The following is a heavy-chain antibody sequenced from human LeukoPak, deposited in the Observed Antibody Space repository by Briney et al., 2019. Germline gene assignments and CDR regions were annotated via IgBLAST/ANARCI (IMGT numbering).Heavy chain of an antibody. CDR3: ARDPTIAVAGLDAFDI. CDR1: EFTVSSNY. J-gene: IGHJ3*02. Sequence: PGGSLRLSCAASEFTVSSNYMSWVRQAPGKGLEWVSVIYSGGSTYYADSVKGRFTISRDNSKNTLYLQMNSLRAEDTAVYYCARDPTIAVAGLDAFDIWGQGTMVTVSS. D-gene: IGHD6-19*01. V-gene: IGHV3-53*01. CDR2: IYSGGST.